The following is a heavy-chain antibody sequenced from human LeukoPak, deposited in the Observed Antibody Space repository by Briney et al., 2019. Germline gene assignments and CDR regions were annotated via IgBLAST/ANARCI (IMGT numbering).Heavy chain of an antibody. CDR2: INPNSGGT. J-gene: IGHJ4*02. Sequence: GASVSVSFKPSGYTFTRHYMHWVRQAPGQGLEWMGWINPNSGGTYYAHKFQGRVTMTRDTSISTAYMELSRLRSDGTAVYYCTIAARPIWFDYWGQGTLVTVSS. V-gene: IGHV1-2*02. CDR1: GYTFTRHY. D-gene: IGHD6-6*01. CDR3: TIAARPIWFDY.